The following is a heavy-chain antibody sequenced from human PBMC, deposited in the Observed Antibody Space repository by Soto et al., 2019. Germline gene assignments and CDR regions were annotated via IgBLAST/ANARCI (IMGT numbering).Heavy chain of an antibody. Sequence: SGGGLVQPGGSLRLSCAASGFTFSCYAMSWVRQAPGKGLEWVSAISGSGGSTYYADSVKGRFTISRDNSKNTLYLQMNSLRAEDTAVYYCAKGSFGVAGYFPYFDYWGQGTLVTVSS. CDR2: ISGSGGST. J-gene: IGHJ4*02. CDR1: GFTFSCYA. V-gene: IGHV3-23*01. D-gene: IGHD2-2*03. CDR3: AKGSFGVAGYFPYFDY.